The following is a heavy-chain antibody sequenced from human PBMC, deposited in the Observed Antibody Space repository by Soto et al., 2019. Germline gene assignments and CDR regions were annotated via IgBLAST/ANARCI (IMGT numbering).Heavy chain of an antibody. CDR3: ARGEVIIDRSDSYPYYLDY. V-gene: IGHV1-18*01. D-gene: IGHD3-22*01. CDR2: ISAYNGKT. J-gene: IGHJ4*02. Sequence: QVQLVQSGGEVKKPGASVKVSCKSSGYSFSNYAISLVRQAPGQGLEWMGWISAYNGKTNYAQKIQGRVTMTTDTSTSTAYMELRSLRSDDTAVYYCARGEVIIDRSDSYPYYLDYWGQGTLVTVSS. CDR1: GYSFSNYA.